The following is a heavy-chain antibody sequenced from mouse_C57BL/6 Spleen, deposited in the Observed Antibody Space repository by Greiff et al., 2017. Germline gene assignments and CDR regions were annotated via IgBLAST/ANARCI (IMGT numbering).Heavy chain of an antibody. Sequence: VMLVESGPELVKPGASVKISCKASGYAFSSSWMNWVKQRPGKGLEWIGRIYPGDGDTNYNGKFKGKATLTADKSSSTAYMQLSSLTSEDSAVYFCASEGGYDGGYFDYWGQGTTLTVSS. CDR3: ASEGGYDGGYFDY. D-gene: IGHD2-2*01. V-gene: IGHV1-82*01. CDR1: GYAFSSSW. CDR2: IYPGDGDT. J-gene: IGHJ2*01.